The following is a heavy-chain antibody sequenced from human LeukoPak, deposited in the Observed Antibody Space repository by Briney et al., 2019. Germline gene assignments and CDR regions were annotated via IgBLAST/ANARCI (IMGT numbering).Heavy chain of an antibody. V-gene: IGHV1-46*01. Sequence: ASVKVSCKASGYTFTSYYMHWVRQAPGQGLEWMGIINPNGGSTSYAQKFQGRVTMTRDTSTSTVYMELSRLRSDDTAVYYCARVPRIAAAGHFWDYWGQGTLVTVSS. J-gene: IGHJ4*02. CDR3: ARVPRIAAAGHFWDY. CDR1: GYTFTSYY. D-gene: IGHD6-13*01. CDR2: INPNGGST.